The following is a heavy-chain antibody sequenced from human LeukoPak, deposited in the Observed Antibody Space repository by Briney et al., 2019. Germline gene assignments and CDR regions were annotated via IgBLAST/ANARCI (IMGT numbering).Heavy chain of an antibody. Sequence: SETLSLTCTVSGASISRYYWSWFRQPPGKGLECVGYIFSSGGTKYNPSLEIPLTIAVDTARDQVSLSLTSMTPADTAVYYCARKSTAAAASHLGGRGTLVTVSS. V-gene: IGHV4-59*01. D-gene: IGHD2-2*01. CDR1: GASISRYY. CDR2: IFSSGGT. J-gene: IGHJ2*01. CDR3: ARKSTAAAASHL.